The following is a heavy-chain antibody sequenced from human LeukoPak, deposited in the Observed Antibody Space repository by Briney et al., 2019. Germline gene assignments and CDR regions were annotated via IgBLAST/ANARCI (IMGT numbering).Heavy chain of an antibody. V-gene: IGHV4-4*07. Sequence: SETLSLTCTVSGGSISSYYWSWIRQPAGKGLEWIGRFYTSGSTNYNPSLKSRVTISVDTSKNQFSLKLSSVTAADTAVYYCARLAVVDYYYYYMDVWGKGTTVTVSS. CDR3: ARLAVVDYYYYYMDV. D-gene: IGHD5-18*01. CDR2: FYTSGST. CDR1: GGSISSYY. J-gene: IGHJ6*03.